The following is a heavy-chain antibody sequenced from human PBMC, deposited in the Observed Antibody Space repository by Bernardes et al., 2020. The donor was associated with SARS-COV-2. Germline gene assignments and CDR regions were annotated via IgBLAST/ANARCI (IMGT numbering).Heavy chain of an antibody. CDR1: GYTLTELS. CDR2: FDPENAET. Sequence: ASVKVSCMVSGYTLTELSIHWVRQAPGKGLEWMGGFDPENAETVYAQNFQGKFTMTEDTSTDTAYMELRSLRSEDTAVYYCATDLGSPSAGVYPYYGMDVWDQETTVTV. CDR3: ATDLGSPSAGVYPYYGMDV. V-gene: IGHV1-24*01. J-gene: IGHJ6*02. D-gene: IGHD6-6*01.